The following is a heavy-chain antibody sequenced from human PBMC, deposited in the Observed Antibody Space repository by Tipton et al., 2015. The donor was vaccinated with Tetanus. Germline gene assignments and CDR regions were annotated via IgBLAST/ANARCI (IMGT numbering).Heavy chain of an antibody. CDR3: TRDQAGTTFVY. CDR2: IDTNTGNP. D-gene: IGHD1-1*01. J-gene: IGHJ4*02. CDR1: GYSFTSSG. V-gene: IGHV7-4-1*02. Sequence: QLVQSGSELKKPGASVKVSCKASGYSFTSSGMNWVRQAPGQGLEWMGWIDTNTGNPTYAQGFTGRFVFSLDTSVSTAYLQITSLKAEDTAVYYCTRDQAGTTFVYWGQGTLVTVSS.